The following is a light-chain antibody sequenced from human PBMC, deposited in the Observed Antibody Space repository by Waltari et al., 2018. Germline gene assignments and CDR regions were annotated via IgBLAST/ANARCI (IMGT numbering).Light chain of an antibody. CDR3: QQYNTWPPST. J-gene: IGKJ2*02. V-gene: IGKV3-15*01. Sequence: EIVMTQSPAALSVSPGERVTLPCRASQYISNTLAWYQHKPGQPPRLLISGASTRATGIPARFSGSGSGTEFSLTISSLQSEDSAIYFCQQYNTWPPSTFGQGTKLEIK. CDR1: QYISNT. CDR2: GAS.